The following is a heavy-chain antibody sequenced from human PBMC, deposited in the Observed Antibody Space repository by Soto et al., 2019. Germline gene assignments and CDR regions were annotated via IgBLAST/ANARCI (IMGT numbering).Heavy chain of an antibody. Sequence: HVTLKESGPVLVKPTETLTLTCTVSGFSLSTGKVGVSWIRQPPGKALEWLAHIFSNDEKSYRTSLKSRLTISEYTSNSQVVLTMTNVDPVDTATYYCARILFGRSVAGGYFYMGVWGKGTTVTVSS. CDR3: ARILFGRSVAGGYFYMGV. CDR2: IFSNDEK. D-gene: IGHD6-19*01. J-gene: IGHJ6*03. CDR1: GFSLSTGKVG. V-gene: IGHV2-26*01.